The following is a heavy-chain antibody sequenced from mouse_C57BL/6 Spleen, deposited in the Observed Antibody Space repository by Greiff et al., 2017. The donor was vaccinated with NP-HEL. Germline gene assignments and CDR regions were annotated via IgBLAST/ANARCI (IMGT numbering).Heavy chain of an antibody. CDR3: TRPLAVVEGGYFDY. CDR2: IDPETGGT. V-gene: IGHV1-15*01. Sequence: QVQLQQSGAELVRPGASVTLSCKASGYTFTDYEMHWVKQTPVHGLEWIGAIDPETGGTAYNQKFKGKAILTADKSSSTAYMELRSLTSEDSAVYYCTRPLAVVEGGYFDYWGQGTTLTVSS. J-gene: IGHJ2*01. D-gene: IGHD1-1*01. CDR1: GYTFTDYE.